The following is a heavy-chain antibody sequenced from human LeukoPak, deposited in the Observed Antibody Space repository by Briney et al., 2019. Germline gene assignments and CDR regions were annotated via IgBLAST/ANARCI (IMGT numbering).Heavy chain of an antibody. CDR3: ALTGVAATEDDY. J-gene: IGHJ4*02. V-gene: IGHV3-21*01. D-gene: IGHD2-15*01. CDR2: ISSSSSCI. Sequence: GGSLRLSCAASGFTFSSYSMTWVRQAPGKGLEWVSSISSSSSCIYYADSVKGRFTISRDNAKNSLYLQMNSLRAEDTAVYYCALTGVAATEDDYWGQGTLVTVSS. CDR1: GFTFSSYS.